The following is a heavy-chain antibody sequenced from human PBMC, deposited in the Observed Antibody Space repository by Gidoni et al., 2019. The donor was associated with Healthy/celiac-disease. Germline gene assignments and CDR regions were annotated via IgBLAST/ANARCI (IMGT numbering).Heavy chain of an antibody. Sequence: EVQLVQSGAEVKKPGESLKIYCKGSGYSFTSYWIGWVRQMPGKGLEWMGIIYPGDSDTRSRPSFQGQVTISADKSISTAYLQWSSLKASDTAMYYCARLGGGGRYCSSTSCYYYYHYGMDVWGQGTTVTVSS. CDR1: GYSFTSYW. D-gene: IGHD2-2*01. V-gene: IGHV5-51*01. CDR2: IYPGDSDT. J-gene: IGHJ6*02. CDR3: ARLGGGGRYCSSTSCYYYYHYGMDV.